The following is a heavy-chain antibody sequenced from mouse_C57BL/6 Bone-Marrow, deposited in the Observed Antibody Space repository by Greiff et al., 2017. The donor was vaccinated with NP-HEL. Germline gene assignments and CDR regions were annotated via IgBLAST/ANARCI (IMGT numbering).Heavy chain of an antibody. V-gene: IGHV3-6*01. CDR2: ISYDGSN. Sequence: EVQLQESGPGLVKPSQSLSLTCSVTGYSITSGYYWNWIRQFPGNNLEWMGYISYDGSNNYNPSLKNRISITRDTSKNQFFLKLNSVTTEDTATYYCARGGKFAYWGQGTLATVSA. CDR3: ARGGKFAY. J-gene: IGHJ3*01. CDR1: GYSITSGYY.